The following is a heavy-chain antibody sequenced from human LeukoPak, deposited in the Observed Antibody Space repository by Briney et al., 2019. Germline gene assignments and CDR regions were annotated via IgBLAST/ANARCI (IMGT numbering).Heavy chain of an antibody. Sequence: SQTLSLTCTVSGGSISSGSYYWSWIRQPAGKGLEWIGRIYTSGSTNYNPSLKSRVTISVDTSKNQFSLKLSSVTAADTAVYYCARDMTLYDSMEGWFDPWGQGTLVTVSS. D-gene: IGHD2/OR15-2a*01. V-gene: IGHV4-61*02. J-gene: IGHJ5*02. CDR1: GGSISSGSYY. CDR3: ARDMTLYDSMEGWFDP. CDR2: IYTSGST.